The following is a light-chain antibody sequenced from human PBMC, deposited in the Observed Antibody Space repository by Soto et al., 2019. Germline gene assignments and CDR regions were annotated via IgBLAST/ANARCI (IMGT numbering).Light chain of an antibody. V-gene: IGKV3-20*01. CDR2: GAS. J-gene: IGKJ3*01. CDR1: QSVSSNY. CDR3: QRHEGSSHFT. Sequence: EIVLTQSPGTLSLSPGERATLSCRASQSVSSNYLSWDQKKPDQAPRLLIYGASSITTGSPDRFSGSGSGTDFTLTISRLEPEDFEVYYCQRHEGSSHFTFGPGTNVDI.